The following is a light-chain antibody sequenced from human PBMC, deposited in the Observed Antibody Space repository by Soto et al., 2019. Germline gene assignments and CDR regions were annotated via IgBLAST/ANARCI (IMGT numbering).Light chain of an antibody. CDR1: SSDVGNYNL. Sequence: QSALTQPASVSGSPGQSITISCTGTSSDVGNYNLVSWYQQHPGKAPKLMIYEVTERPSGVSNRFSGSKSDNTASLTISGLQTEDEADYYCCSYARGDTWVFGGGTQRPSS. J-gene: IGLJ7*01. V-gene: IGLV2-23*02. CDR2: EVT. CDR3: CSYARGDTWV.